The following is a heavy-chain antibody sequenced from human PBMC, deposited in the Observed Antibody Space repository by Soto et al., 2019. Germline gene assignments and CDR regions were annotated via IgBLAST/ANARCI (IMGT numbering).Heavy chain of an antibody. D-gene: IGHD5-12*01. V-gene: IGHV1-2*02. CDR2: IGPESGAT. CDR1: GYTFTGHY. Sequence: ASVKVSCKASGYTFTGHYIHWVRQAPEQGPEWMGEIGPESGATRYAQKFQGRVTMTRDMSITTVYMELNNLSPDDTAVYYCGRGRSGQIVVFYWGQGTTVTVSS. CDR3: GRGRSGQIVVFY. J-gene: IGHJ4*02.